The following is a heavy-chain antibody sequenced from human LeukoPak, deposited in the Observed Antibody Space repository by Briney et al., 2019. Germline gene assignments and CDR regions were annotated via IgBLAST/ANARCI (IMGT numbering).Heavy chain of an antibody. Sequence: ASVKVSCKASGHTFTGYYMHWVRQAPGQGLEWMGWINPNSGGTNYAQKFQGRVTMTRDTSISTAYMELSRLRSDDTAVYYCVKNSAEWPFDYWGQGTLVTVSS. CDR1: GHTFTGYY. J-gene: IGHJ4*02. D-gene: IGHD1-7*01. CDR3: VKNSAEWPFDY. CDR2: INPNSGGT. V-gene: IGHV1-2*02.